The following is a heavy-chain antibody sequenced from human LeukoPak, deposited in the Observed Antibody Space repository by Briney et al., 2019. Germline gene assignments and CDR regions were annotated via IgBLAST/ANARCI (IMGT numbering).Heavy chain of an antibody. CDR2: IYYSGST. Sequence: SETLSLTCTVSGVSISSYYWSWIRQPPGKGLEWIGYIYYSGSTNYNPSLKSRVTISVDTSKNQFSLKLSSVTAADTAVYYCARYSSSWYEGAFDIWGQGTMVTVSS. J-gene: IGHJ3*02. CDR3: ARYSSSWYEGAFDI. D-gene: IGHD6-13*01. V-gene: IGHV4-59*01. CDR1: GVSISSYY.